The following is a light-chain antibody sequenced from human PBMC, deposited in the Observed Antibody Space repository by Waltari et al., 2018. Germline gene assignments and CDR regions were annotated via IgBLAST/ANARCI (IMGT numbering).Light chain of an antibody. CDR3: GTWDTSLSALI. V-gene: IGLV1-51*02. CDR2: ENN. Sequence: QSVLTQPPSVSAAPRQKVPNSCSGTSSNIGNDYLSLYQQLPGTAPKLLIYENNKRPSGIPDRFSGSKSGTSATLGITGLQTGDEADYYCGTWDTSLSALIFGGGTKLTVL. CDR1: SSNIGNDY. J-gene: IGLJ2*01.